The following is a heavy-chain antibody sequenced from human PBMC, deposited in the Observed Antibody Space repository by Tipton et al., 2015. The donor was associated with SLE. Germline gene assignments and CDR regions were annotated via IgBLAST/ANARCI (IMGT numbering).Heavy chain of an antibody. CDR1: GFTFSSYS. CDR3: AKGHYDFWSGYHYYFDY. Sequence: SLRLSCAASGFTFSSYSMNCVRQAPGKGLEWVSYISSSSSTIYYADPVKGRFTISRDNSKNTLYLQMNSLRAEDTAVYYCAKGHYDFWSGYHYYFDYWGQGTLVTVSS. J-gene: IGHJ4*02. V-gene: IGHV3-48*01. CDR2: ISSSSSTI. D-gene: IGHD3-3*01.